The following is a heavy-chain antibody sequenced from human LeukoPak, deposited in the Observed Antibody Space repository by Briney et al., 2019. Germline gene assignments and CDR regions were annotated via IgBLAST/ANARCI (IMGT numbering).Heavy chain of an antibody. J-gene: IGHJ4*02. D-gene: IGHD1-26*01. V-gene: IGHV4-39*01. CDR2: ISYSGT. Sequence: SETLSLTCTVSGASIIISNYYWGWIRQPPGRGLEWIGSISYSGTYYNPSLKSRLTISVDTSKNHFSLNLRSVTAADTAVYYCARRTSNPVGAIDYWGQGTLVTVSS. CDR1: GASIIISNYY. CDR3: ARRTSNPVGAIDY.